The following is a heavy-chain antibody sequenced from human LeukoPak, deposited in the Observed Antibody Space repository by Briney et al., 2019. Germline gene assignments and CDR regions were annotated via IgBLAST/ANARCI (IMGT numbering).Heavy chain of an antibody. CDR2: IYTSGST. V-gene: IGHV4-4*07. J-gene: IGHJ6*03. D-gene: IGHD6-19*01. CDR1: GGSISSYY. CDR3: ARVAVSYYYYYMDV. Sequence: PSETLSLTCTVSGGSISSYYWSWVRQPAGKGLEWIGRIYTSGSTNYNPSLKSRVTMSVDTSKNQFSLKLSSVTAADTAVYYCARVAVSYYYYYMDVWGKGTTVTVSS.